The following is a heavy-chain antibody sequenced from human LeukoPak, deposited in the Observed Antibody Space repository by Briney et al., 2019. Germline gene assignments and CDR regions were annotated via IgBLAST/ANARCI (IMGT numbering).Heavy chain of an antibody. CDR2: ISSSSSYI. D-gene: IGHD2-21*02. CDR1: GFTFSSYS. V-gene: IGHV3-21*01. Sequence: PGGSLRLSCAASGFTFSSYSMNWVRQAPGKGLEWVSSISSSSSYIYYADSVKGRFTISRDNAKNSLFLQMNSLRAEDTAVYYCASRPGAYCGGDCRSDYWGQGTLVTVSS. CDR3: ASRPGAYCGGDCRSDY. J-gene: IGHJ4*02.